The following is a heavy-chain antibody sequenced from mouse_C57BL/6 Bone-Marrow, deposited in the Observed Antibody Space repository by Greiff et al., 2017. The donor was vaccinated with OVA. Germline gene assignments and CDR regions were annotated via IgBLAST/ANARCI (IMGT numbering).Heavy chain of an antibody. J-gene: IGHJ4*01. CDR1: EYEFPSHD. Sequence: EVQLVESGGGLVQPGESLKLSCESTEYEFPSHDMSWVRKTPEKRLELVAAINSDGGSTYYPDTMERRFIISRDNTKKTLYLQMSSLRSEDTALYYCACYFDYDGGYYYAMDYWGQGTSVTVSS. CDR2: INSDGGST. D-gene: IGHD2-4*01. V-gene: IGHV5-2*01. CDR3: ACYFDYDGGYYYAMDY.